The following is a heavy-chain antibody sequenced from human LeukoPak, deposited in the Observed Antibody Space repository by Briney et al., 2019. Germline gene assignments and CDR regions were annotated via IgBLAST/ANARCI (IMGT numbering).Heavy chain of an antibody. CDR2: ISYDGSNK. V-gene: IGHV3-30*04. J-gene: IGHJ6*02. Sequence: PGRSLRLSCAASGLTLSSYAMHWVRQAPGKGLEWVAVISYDGSNKYYADSVKGRFTISRDNSKNTLYLQMNSLRAEDTAVYYCARGQYYDILTGYYGMDVWGQGTTVTVSS. CDR3: ARGQYYDILTGYYGMDV. D-gene: IGHD3-9*01. CDR1: GLTLSSYA.